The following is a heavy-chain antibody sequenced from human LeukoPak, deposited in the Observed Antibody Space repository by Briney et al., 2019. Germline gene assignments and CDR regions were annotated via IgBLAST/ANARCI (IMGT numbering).Heavy chain of an antibody. CDR1: GFTFSSYG. V-gene: IGHV3-30*03. CDR2: MSYDGSNK. Sequence: GGSLRLSCAASGFTFSSYGMHWVRQAPGKGLEWVAVMSYDGSNKYYADSVKGRFTISRDNSKNTLYLQMNSLKTEDTAVYYCARVRYYLDYWGQGTLVTVSS. D-gene: IGHD3-9*01. CDR3: ARVRYYLDY. J-gene: IGHJ4*02.